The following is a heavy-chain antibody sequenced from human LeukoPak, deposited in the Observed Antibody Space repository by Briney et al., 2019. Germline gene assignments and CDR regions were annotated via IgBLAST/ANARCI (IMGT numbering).Heavy chain of an antibody. J-gene: IGHJ4*02. D-gene: IGHD1-26*01. Sequence: PGGSLRLSCAASAFTFSNHGMLWVRQAPRKGLEWVAFIRYDRSNQYYADSVKGRFTISRDSSKNTLYLQMNSLRDEDTAVYYCAKEVGVTTRGSFAYWGQGTLVTVSS. CDR2: IRYDRSNQ. V-gene: IGHV3-30*02. CDR3: AKEVGVTTRGSFAY. CDR1: AFTFSNHG.